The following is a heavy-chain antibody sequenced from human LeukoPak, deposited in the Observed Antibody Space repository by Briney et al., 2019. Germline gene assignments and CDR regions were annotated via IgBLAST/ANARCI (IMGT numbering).Heavy chain of an antibody. V-gene: IGHV3-21*01. CDR3: AREGMVATFDY. J-gene: IGHJ4*02. CDR2: ISSSSSYI. D-gene: IGHD5-12*01. Sequence: PGGSLRLSRAASGFTFSSYSMNWVRQAPGPGLEWVSSISSSSSYIYYAASVKGRFTISRDKAKHSLYLQMNSLRAEDTAIYYCAREGMVATFDYWGQGTLVTVSS. CDR1: GFTFSSYS.